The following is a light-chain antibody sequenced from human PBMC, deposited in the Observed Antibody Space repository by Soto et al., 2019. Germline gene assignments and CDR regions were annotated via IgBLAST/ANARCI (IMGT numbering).Light chain of an antibody. CDR1: SSDIGAYNF. CDR2: DVN. J-gene: IGLJ2*01. CDR3: TSWTTSTTMI. Sequence: QSALTQPASVSGSPGQSITISCTGTSSDIGAYNFVSWYQQHPGKAPKLMLYDVNIRPSGVSNRFSGSKSGNTASLTISGLQAEDEADYYCTSWTTSTTMIFGGVTTVTVL. V-gene: IGLV2-14*03.